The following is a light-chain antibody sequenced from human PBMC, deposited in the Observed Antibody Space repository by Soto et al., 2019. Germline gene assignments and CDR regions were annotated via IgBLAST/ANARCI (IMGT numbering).Light chain of an antibody. V-gene: IGLV2-14*01. CDR3: SSYTSTSTV. CDR1: SNDIGIYNY. CDR2: EVN. Sequence: QSALTQPASVSGSPGQSISISCTGTSNDIGIYNYVSWYQQYPGKAPKLMIYEVNNRLSGVSNRFSGSKSGNTASLTISGLQAEDEAYYYCSSYTSTSTVIGGGTKLTVL. J-gene: IGLJ2*01.